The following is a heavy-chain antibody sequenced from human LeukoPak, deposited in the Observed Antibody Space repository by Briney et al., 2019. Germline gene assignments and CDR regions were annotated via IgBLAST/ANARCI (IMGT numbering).Heavy chain of an antibody. Sequence: GGSLRLSCAASGFTFSSYSMNWVRQAPGKGLEWVSYISSSSSTIYYADSVKGRFTISRDNAKNSLYLQMNSLRDEDTAKYYCTKDYCGKFCSAVWGQGTTVTVSS. V-gene: IGHV3-48*02. J-gene: IGHJ6*02. D-gene: IGHD3-9*01. CDR1: GFTFSSYS. CDR3: TKDYCGKFCSAV. CDR2: ISSSSSTI.